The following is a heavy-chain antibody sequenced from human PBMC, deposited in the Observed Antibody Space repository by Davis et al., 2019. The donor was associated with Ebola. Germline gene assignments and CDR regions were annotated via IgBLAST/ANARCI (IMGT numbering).Heavy chain of an antibody. J-gene: IGHJ4*02. CDR3: ARDLYDFWSGFDY. CDR1: GYIFTNYL. D-gene: IGHD3-3*01. Sequence: ASVKVSCKASGYIFTNYLIHWVRQAPGQSLEWMGWINVGNGNTKYSQKFQGRVTITRDTSTSTVYMELSSLRAEDTAVYYCARDLYDFWSGFDYWGQGTVVTVSS. CDR2: INVGNGNT. V-gene: IGHV1-3*01.